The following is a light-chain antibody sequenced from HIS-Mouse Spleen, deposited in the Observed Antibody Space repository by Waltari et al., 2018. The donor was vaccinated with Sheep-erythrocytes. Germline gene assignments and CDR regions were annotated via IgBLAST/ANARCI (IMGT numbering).Light chain of an antibody. CDR3: QQSYSTPPLT. Sequence: DIQMTQSPSSLSASVGDRVTITCRASQSISSYLNWYQQKPGKPPKLLIYAESSLQSGVPSRFSGSGSGTDFTLTISSLQPEDFATYYCQQSYSTPPLTFGGGTKVEIK. CDR2: AES. J-gene: IGKJ4*01. CDR1: QSISSY. V-gene: IGKV1-39*01.